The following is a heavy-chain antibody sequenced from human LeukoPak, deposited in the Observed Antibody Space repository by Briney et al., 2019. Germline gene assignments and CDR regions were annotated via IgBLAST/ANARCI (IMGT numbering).Heavy chain of an antibody. CDR2: IYYSGST. CDR1: GGSISSSNYY. Sequence: SETLSLTCSVSGGSISSSNYYWSWIRQPPGKGLEWIGYIYYSGSTNYNPSLKSRVTISVDTSKNQFSLKPSSVTAADTAVYYCARASGSYSPIYYWGQGTLVTVSS. CDR3: ARASGSYSPIYY. J-gene: IGHJ4*02. V-gene: IGHV4-61*01. D-gene: IGHD1-26*01.